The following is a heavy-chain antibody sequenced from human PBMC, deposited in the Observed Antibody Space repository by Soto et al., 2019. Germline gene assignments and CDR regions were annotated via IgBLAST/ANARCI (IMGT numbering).Heavy chain of an antibody. Sequence: PSETLSLTCAVSGGSISSSNWWSWVRQPPGKGLEWIGEIYHSGSTNYNPSLKSRVTISVDKSKNQFSLKLSSVTAADTAVYYCASLSGGVVVPAAEPEYYYYYGMDVWGQGTTVTVSS. D-gene: IGHD2-2*01. CDR3: ASLSGGVVVPAAEPEYYYYYGMDV. CDR2: IYHSGST. CDR1: GGSISSSNW. J-gene: IGHJ6*02. V-gene: IGHV4-4*02.